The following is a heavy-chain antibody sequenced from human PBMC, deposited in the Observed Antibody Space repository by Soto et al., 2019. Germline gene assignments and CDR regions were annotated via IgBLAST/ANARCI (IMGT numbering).Heavy chain of an antibody. J-gene: IGHJ3*02. Sequence: QVQLQESGPGLVKPSETLSLTCTVSGGSINNYYWSWIRQPPGKGPEWIGYIYSSGSTNYDPSLKSRVTISVDTSKNQVSLKVISMTAADTAVYYCARVRCNSTSCYSKNTFDIWGQGTRVTVSS. V-gene: IGHV4-59*01. CDR2: IYSSGST. D-gene: IGHD2-2*01. CDR1: GGSINNYY. CDR3: ARVRCNSTSCYSKNTFDI.